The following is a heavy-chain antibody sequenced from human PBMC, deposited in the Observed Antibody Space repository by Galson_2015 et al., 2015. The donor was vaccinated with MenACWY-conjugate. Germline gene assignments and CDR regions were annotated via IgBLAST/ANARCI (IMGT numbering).Heavy chain of an antibody. D-gene: IGHD2-21*01. CDR3: ARWGPSHTAYRPSNDQINDAFDV. CDR1: GDSVSSNNAA. J-gene: IGHJ3*01. V-gene: IGHV6-1*01. CDR2: TYYRSKWYN. Sequence: CAISGDSVSSNNAAWTWIRQSPSRGLEWLGRTYYRSKWYNDYAFSLKSRITVNPDTSKNQFSLQLNSVTPEDTAVYYCARWGPSHTAYRPSNDQINDAFDVWGQGTMVTVSS.